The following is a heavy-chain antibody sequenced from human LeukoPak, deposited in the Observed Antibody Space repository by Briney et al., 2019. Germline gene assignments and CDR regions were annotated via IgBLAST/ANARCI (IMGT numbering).Heavy chain of an antibody. CDR3: ARDAALYCSGKTCYWGFDL. V-gene: IGHV3-7*01. D-gene: IGHD2-15*01. CDR1: GFTFSTYW. J-gene: IGHJ3*01. Sequence: GGSLRLSCAASGFTFSTYWMSWVREAPGKGTEWVAYISGNGINRYFVDSVKGRFTISRDNAKTSLYLQMNSLTAEDTAVNYCARDAALYCSGKTCYWGFDLWGQGTMVTVSS. CDR2: ISGNGINR.